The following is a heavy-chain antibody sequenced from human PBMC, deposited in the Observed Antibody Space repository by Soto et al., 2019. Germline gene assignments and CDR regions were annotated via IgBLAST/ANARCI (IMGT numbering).Heavy chain of an antibody. Sequence: GASVKVSCKASGYTFTSYGISWVRQAPGQGLEWMGWISAYNGNTNYAQKLQGRVTMTTDTSTSTAYMELRSLRSDDTAVYYCARDPYYDIFSVPAAPFDYWGQGTLVTVSS. CDR3: ARDPYYDIFSVPAAPFDY. CDR1: GYTFTSYG. J-gene: IGHJ4*02. CDR2: ISAYNGNT. V-gene: IGHV1-18*01. D-gene: IGHD3-9*01.